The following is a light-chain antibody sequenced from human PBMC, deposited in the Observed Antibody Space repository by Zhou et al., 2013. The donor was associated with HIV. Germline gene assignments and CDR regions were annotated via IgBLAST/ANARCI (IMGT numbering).Light chain of an antibody. CDR1: QGIGSW. CDR3: LQHNTYPWT. CDR2: GAS. V-gene: IGKV1-17*03. Sequence: DIQMTQSPSSVSASVGDTVTITCRASQGIGSWLAWYQQKPGKAPKRLIYGASNLHSGVPSRFSGSGSGTEFTLTISSLQPEDFATYYCLQHNTYPWTFGQGTKVEIK. J-gene: IGKJ1*01.